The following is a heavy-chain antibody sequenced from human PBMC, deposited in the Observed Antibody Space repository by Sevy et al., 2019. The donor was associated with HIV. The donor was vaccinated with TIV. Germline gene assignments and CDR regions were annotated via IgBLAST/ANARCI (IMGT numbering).Heavy chain of an antibody. J-gene: IGHJ4*02. Sequence: GGSLRLSCAASEFTVSSSYMSWVRQAPGKGLEWVSILYSGGSTYYAASVKGRFAVSRDNSKNTLYLQMNSLRAEDTAVYYCARAGTGSYRAYFDYCGQGTLVTVSS. CDR1: EFTVSSSY. CDR2: LYSGGST. D-gene: IGHD1-26*01. V-gene: IGHV3-53*01. CDR3: ARAGTGSYRAYFDY.